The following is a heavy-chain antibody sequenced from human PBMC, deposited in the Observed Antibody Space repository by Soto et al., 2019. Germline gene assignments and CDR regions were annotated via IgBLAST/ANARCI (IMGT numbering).Heavy chain of an antibody. V-gene: IGHV1-46*01. CDR2: INPSGGST. CDR3: ARGSRGYSYGNYYYYGMDV. D-gene: IGHD5-18*01. Sequence: ASVKVSCKASGYTFTSYYMHWVRQAPGQGLEWMGIINPSGGSTSYAQKFQGRVTMTRDTSTSTVYMELSSLRSEDTAVYYCARGSRGYSYGNYYYYGMDVWGQGTTVTVSS. J-gene: IGHJ6*02. CDR1: GYTFTSYY.